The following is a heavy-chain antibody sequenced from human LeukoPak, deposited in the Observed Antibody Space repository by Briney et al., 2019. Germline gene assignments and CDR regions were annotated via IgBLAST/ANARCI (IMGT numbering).Heavy chain of an antibody. J-gene: IGHJ3*02. Sequence: PGGSLRLSCAASGFTFSRYWMTWVRQAPGKGLEWVASIKQDGSEKYYVDSVKGRFTVSRDNAKNSVYVQMNRLRVEDTAIYYCARDADLGATISGAFDIWGQGREVTVSS. CDR1: GFTFSRYW. CDR2: IKQDGSEK. CDR3: ARDADLGATISGAFDI. D-gene: IGHD5-24*01. V-gene: IGHV3-7*01.